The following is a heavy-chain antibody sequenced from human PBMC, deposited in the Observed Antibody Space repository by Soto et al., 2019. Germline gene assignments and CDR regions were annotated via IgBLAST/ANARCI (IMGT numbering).Heavy chain of an antibody. V-gene: IGHV3-23*01. Sequence: GGSLRLSCAASGFHFSSYSMAWVRHIPERGLEWVSSIIGGGTSYAESVKGRFTISRDNSRNTLYLQMDSLRVEDTAVYYCVRDEGWNGGVCGYWGEGAPVTVYS. D-gene: IGHD2-8*02. J-gene: IGHJ4*02. CDR1: GFHFSSYS. CDR3: VRDEGWNGGVCGY. CDR2: IIGGGT.